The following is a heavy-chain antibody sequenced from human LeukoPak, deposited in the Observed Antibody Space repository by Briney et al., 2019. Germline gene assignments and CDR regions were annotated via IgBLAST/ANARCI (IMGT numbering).Heavy chain of an antibody. CDR1: GDSVSSNSAA. V-gene: IGHV6-1*01. J-gene: IGHJ6*02. CDR2: TYYRSKWYN. D-gene: IGHD3-10*01. CDR3: ARSLYGSGSYYYYYGMDV. Sequence: SQTLSLTCAISGDSVSSNSAAWNWIRQSPSRGLEWLGRTYYRSKWYNDYAVSVKSRITINPDTSKNQFSLQLNSVTPEDTAVYYCARSLYGSGSYYYYYGMDVWGQGTTVTVSS.